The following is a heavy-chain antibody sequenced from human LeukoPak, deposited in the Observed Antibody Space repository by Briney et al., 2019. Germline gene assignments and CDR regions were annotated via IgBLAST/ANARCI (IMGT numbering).Heavy chain of an antibody. Sequence: SETLSLTCTVAVGSISSYYGSWIRQPPGEGVEWIGYIYHSGSTNYNPSLKSRATISEDTSKNQFSLKLSSVTAADTAVYYCARDLAAAGTIDPWGQGTLVTVSS. D-gene: IGHD6-13*01. CDR2: IYHSGST. CDR1: VGSISSYY. CDR3: ARDLAAAGTIDP. J-gene: IGHJ5*02. V-gene: IGHV4-59*01.